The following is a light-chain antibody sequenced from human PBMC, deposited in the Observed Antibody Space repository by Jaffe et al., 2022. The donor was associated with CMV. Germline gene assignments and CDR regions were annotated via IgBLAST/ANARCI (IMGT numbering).Light chain of an antibody. CDR3: QSFDNSLSTWV. V-gene: IGLV1-40*01. Sequence: QSVLTQPPSVSGAPGQRVTISCTGGSSNIGADYDVHWYQQVPGTAPKLLIYGNKNRPSGVPDRFSGSKSGTSVSLAITGLQAEDEADYYCQSFDNSLSTWVFGGGTKLTVL. J-gene: IGLJ3*02. CDR2: GNK. CDR1: SSNIGADYD.